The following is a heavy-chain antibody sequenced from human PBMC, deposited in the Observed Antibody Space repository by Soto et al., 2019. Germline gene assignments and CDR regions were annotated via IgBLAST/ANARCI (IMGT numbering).Heavy chain of an antibody. V-gene: IGHV4-59*01. J-gene: IGHJ5*02. CDR3: ARDPVDGYAFFDS. Sequence: ASETLSLTYTVSGGSSSSYYWSWIRQPPGKGVEWIGYFHNSGSPTYSSSLKSRVTISVDKSAKQSSLRLTSVTAADTAVYWCARDPVDGYAFFDSWGQGVLVTVSS. CDR2: FHNSGSP. CDR1: GGSSSSYY. D-gene: IGHD5-12*01.